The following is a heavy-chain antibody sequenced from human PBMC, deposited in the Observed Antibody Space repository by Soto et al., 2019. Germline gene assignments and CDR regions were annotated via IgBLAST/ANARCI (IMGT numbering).Heavy chain of an antibody. J-gene: IGHJ4*02. CDR2: IWYDGSNK. CDR1: GFTFSNYG. V-gene: IGHV3-33*01. CDR3: ARDLQLDSGSSN. D-gene: IGHD1-26*01. Sequence: QVQLVESGGGVVQPGRSLRLSCAASGFTFSNYGMHGVRQAPGKGLAWVAVIWYDGSNKYYAESVKGRFTISRENSKNMLYLQMNSLRAEDTAVYYCARDLQLDSGSSNWGQGTLVTVSS.